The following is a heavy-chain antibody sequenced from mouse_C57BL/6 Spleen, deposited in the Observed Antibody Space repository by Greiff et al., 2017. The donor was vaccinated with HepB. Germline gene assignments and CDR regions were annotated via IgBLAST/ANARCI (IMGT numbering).Heavy chain of an antibody. J-gene: IGHJ3*01. CDR2: IDPSDSYT. Sequence: VKLQQPGAELVMPGASVKLSCKASGYTFTSYWMHWVKQRPGQGLEWIGEIDPSDSYTNYNQKFKGKSTLTVDKSSSTAYMQLSSLTSEDSAVYYCARGYGSSPFAYWGQGTLVTVSA. CDR1: GYTFTSYW. V-gene: IGHV1-69*01. D-gene: IGHD1-1*01. CDR3: ARGYGSSPFAY.